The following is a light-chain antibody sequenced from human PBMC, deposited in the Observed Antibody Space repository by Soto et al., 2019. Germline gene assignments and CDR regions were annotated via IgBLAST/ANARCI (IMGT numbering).Light chain of an antibody. V-gene: IGLV2-14*01. CDR3: ATWDDRLNGYV. J-gene: IGLJ1*01. CDR1: SSDVGGYNY. Sequence: QSALTQPASVSGSPGQSITISCTGTSSDVGGYNYVSWYQHHPGKAPKLMIYEVSNRPSGVSNRFSGSKSGNTASLTISGLQAEDEADYYCATWDDRLNGYVFGSGTKVTVL. CDR2: EVS.